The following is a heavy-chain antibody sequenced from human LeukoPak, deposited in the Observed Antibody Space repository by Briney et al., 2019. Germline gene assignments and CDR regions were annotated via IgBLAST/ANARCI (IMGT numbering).Heavy chain of an antibody. CDR2: IYYSGST. V-gene: IGHV4-59*01. D-gene: IGHD5-24*01. J-gene: IGHJ4*02. Sequence: SETPSLTCTVSGGSISSYYWSWIRQPPGKGLEWIGYIYYSGSTNYNPSLKSRVTISVDTSKNQFSLKLSSVTAADTAVYYCARDIASFFGYNSWGFFDYWGQGTLVTVSS. CDR1: GGSISSYY. CDR3: ARDIASFFGYNSWGFFDY.